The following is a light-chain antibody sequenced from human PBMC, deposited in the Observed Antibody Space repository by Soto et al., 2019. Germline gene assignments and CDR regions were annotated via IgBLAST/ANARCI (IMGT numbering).Light chain of an antibody. CDR3: QQYDGYSTWT. V-gene: IGKV3D-7*01. CDR1: QSVSSSF. Sequence: PGERVTLSCRASQSVSSSFLTWYQQKPGQAPRLLIYGASTRATSIPARFSGSGSGTDFTLTISSLQPEDFATYYCQQYDGYSTWTFGQGTKVDIK. J-gene: IGKJ1*01. CDR2: GAS.